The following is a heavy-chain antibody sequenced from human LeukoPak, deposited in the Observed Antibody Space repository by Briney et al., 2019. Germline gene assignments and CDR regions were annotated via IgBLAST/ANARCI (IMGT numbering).Heavy chain of an antibody. CDR1: GGSISSSNW. CDR3: ARVGRGYFPPN. J-gene: IGHJ4*02. V-gene: IGHV4-4*02. D-gene: IGHD3-10*01. Sequence: SETLSLTCAVSGGSISSSNWWSWVRQPPGKGLEWIGEIYHSGSTNYNPSLKSRVTISVDTSKNQFSLKLSSVTAADTAVYYCARVGRGYFPPNWGQGTLVTVSS. CDR2: IYHSGST.